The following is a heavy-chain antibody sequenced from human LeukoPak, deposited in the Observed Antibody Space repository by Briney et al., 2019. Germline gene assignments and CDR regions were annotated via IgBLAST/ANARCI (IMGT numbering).Heavy chain of an antibody. V-gene: IGHV1-2*04. CDR2: INPNSGGT. CDR3: ARESQQQLVHNGMDV. J-gene: IGHJ6*02. Sequence: ASVKVSCKASGYILTNFYIHWVRQAPGQGLEWMGWINPNSGGTSYAQKFQGWVTMTRDTSISTAYMELSRLRSDDTAVYYCARESQQQLVHNGMDVWGQGTTVTVSS. D-gene: IGHD6-13*01. CDR1: GYILTNFY.